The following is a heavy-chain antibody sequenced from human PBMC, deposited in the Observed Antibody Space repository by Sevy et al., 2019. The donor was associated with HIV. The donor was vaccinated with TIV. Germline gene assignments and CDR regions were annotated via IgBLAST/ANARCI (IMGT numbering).Heavy chain of an antibody. CDR2: IRYDGSNK. J-gene: IGHJ6*01. CDR1: GFSFSSYD. D-gene: IGHD5-18*01. V-gene: IGHV3-33*01. CDR3: AREKVDTSMIFVESYGMDV. Sequence: GGSLRLSCAASGFSFSSYDMHWVRQAPGMGLEWVAVIRYDGSNKHYGDSVKGRFTISRDNSKNALYLQMSSLRAEDTAVYYCAREKVDTSMIFVESYGMDVWGQGTTVTVSP.